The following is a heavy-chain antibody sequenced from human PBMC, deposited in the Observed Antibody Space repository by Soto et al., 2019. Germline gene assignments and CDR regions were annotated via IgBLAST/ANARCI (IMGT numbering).Heavy chain of an antibody. J-gene: IGHJ5*02. Sequence: QVQLQESGPGLVKPSETLSLTCTASSGSISSNYWSWIRQPPGKGLEWIGYISSSGSTSYNAPLQRRASVSVDTARRQISLRLTAVTAADTAVYYCATVRRARHRTFYFDPWGRGTLVTVSS. D-gene: IGHD2-8*01. V-gene: IGHV4-59*01. CDR3: ATVRRARHRTFYFDP. CDR2: ISSSGST. CDR1: SGSISSNY.